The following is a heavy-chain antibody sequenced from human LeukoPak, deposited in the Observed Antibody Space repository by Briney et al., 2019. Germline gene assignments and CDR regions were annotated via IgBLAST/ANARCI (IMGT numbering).Heavy chain of an antibody. CDR1: GYTFTSYA. Sequence: ASVKVSCKASGYTFTSYAMHWVRQAPGQRLEWIGWINAGNGNTKYSQKFQGRVTITRDTSASTAYMELSSLRSEDTAVYYCARAPDTAMTHFDYWGQGTLVTVSS. CDR2: INAGNGNT. CDR3: ARAPDTAMTHFDY. J-gene: IGHJ4*02. D-gene: IGHD5-18*01. V-gene: IGHV1-3*01.